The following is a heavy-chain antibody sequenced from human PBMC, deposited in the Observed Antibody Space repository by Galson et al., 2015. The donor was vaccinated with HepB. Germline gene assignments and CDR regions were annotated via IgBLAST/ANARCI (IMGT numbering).Heavy chain of an antibody. D-gene: IGHD6-13*01. CDR2: ISYDGSNK. Sequence: SLRLSCAASGFTFSTYGMHWVRQAPGKGLEWVAVISYDGSNKYYADSVKGRFTISRDNSKNTLYLQMNSLRPEDTAVYYCAKDFGLGSSLEYFQHWGQGTLVTVSS. J-gene: IGHJ1*01. CDR3: AKDFGLGSSLEYFQH. CDR1: GFTFSTYG. V-gene: IGHV3-30*18.